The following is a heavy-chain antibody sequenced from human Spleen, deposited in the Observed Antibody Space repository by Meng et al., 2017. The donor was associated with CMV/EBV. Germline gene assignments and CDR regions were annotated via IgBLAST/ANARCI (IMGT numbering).Heavy chain of an antibody. Sequence: SETLSLTCTVSGDSVKSGTYYWSWIRQPPGKELEWIGYIFYSGSTNYSPSLKSRVTISVDMSKNQFSLKLRFVTAADTALYYCARGTSTYTPSFWGQGTLVTVSS. CDR2: IFYSGST. V-gene: IGHV4-61*01. CDR1: GDSVKSGTYY. J-gene: IGHJ4*02. CDR3: ARGTSTYTPSF. D-gene: IGHD1-26*01.